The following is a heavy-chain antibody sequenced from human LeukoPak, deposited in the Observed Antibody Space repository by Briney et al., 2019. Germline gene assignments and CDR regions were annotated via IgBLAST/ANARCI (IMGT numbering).Heavy chain of an antibody. CDR1: GFTFSSYA. CDR3: AKNYYGSGSYTPDY. CDR2: ISGSGGST. D-gene: IGHD3-10*01. Sequence: GGSLRISCAASGFTFSSYAMSWVRQAPGKGLEWVSAISGSGGSTYYADSVKGRFTISRDNSKNTLYLQMNSLRAEDTAVYYCAKNYYGSGSYTPDYWGQGTLVTVSS. V-gene: IGHV3-23*01. J-gene: IGHJ4*02.